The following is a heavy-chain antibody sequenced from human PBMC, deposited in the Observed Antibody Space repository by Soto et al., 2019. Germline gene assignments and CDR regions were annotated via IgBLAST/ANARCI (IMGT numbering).Heavy chain of an antibody. CDR3: AASISIFGVVPF. Sequence: SETLSLTCNVSGGSVSRVSYYWSWIRQSPGKGLEWIGYVYYSGSTNYNPSLKSRVTISVDPSKNQFSLKLRSVTAADTAVYYCAASISIFGVVPFWGQGTLVTVSS. V-gene: IGHV4-61*01. CDR1: GGSVSRVSYY. CDR2: VYYSGST. J-gene: IGHJ4*02. D-gene: IGHD3-3*01.